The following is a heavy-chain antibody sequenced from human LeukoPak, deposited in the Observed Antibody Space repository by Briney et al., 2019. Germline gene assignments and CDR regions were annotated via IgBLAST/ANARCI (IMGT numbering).Heavy chain of an antibody. D-gene: IGHD2-15*01. Sequence: SETLSLTCTVSGGSISSSSYYWGWIRQPPGKGLEWIGSIYYSGSTYYNPSLKSRVTISVDTSKNQFSLKLSSVTAADTAVYYCASCCSGGSCYPYYFDYWGQGTLVTVSS. V-gene: IGHV4-39*01. CDR1: GGSISSSSYY. CDR3: ASCCSGGSCYPYYFDY. J-gene: IGHJ4*02. CDR2: IYYSGST.